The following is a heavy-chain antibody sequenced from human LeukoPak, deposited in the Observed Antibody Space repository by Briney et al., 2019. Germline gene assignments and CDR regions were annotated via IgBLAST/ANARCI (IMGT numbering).Heavy chain of an antibody. J-gene: IGHJ6*03. CDR3: ARDGSSSWFHSYYYYYYMDV. Sequence: ASVKVSCKASGYTFTSYGISWVRQAPGQGLEWMGWISAYNGNTNYAQKLQGRVTMTTDTSTSTAHMELRSLRSDDTAVYYCARDGSSSWFHSYYYYYYMDVWGKGTTVTVSS. CDR2: ISAYNGNT. CDR1: GYTFTSYG. D-gene: IGHD6-13*01. V-gene: IGHV1-18*01.